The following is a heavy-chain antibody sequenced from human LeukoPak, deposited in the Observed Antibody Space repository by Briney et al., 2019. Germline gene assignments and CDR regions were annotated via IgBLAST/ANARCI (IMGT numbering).Heavy chain of an antibody. CDR2: INHSGST. V-gene: IGHV4-39*07. J-gene: IGHJ4*02. D-gene: IGHD3-22*01. Sequence: SETLSLTCTVSGVSISSSNSYWGWIRQPPGKGLEWIGEINHSGSTNYNPSLKSRVTISVDTSKNQFSLKLSSVTAADTAVYYCARGFYDSSGYPFDYWGQGTLVTVSS. CDR3: ARGFYDSSGYPFDY. CDR1: GVSISSSNSY.